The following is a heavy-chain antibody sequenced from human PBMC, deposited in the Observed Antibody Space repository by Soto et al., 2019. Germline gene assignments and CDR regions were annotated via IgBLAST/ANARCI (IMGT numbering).Heavy chain of an antibody. CDR2: IYSSGNT. V-gene: IGHV4-4*07. CDR3: ARGQRFSDWFDP. Sequence: SETLSLTCSVSGGTISGYYCTFIRQPAVKGLEWIGRIYSSGNTKYNPSLQSRVTMSLDTSNNQFSLRLTSVTAADTAVYYCARGQRFSDWFDPWGQGTLVTVSS. J-gene: IGHJ5*02. CDR1: GGTISGYY. D-gene: IGHD3-3*01.